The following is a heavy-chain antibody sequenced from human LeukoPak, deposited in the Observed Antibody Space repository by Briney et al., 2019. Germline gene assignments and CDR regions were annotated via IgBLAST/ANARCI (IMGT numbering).Heavy chain of an antibody. CDR3: ARKYSSSWYDAFDI. J-gene: IGHJ3*02. CDR2: ISSSSSTI. CDR1: GFTFSSYS. Sequence: PGGSLRLSCAASGFTFSSYSMNWVRQAPGKGLEWVSYISSSSSTIYYADSVKGRFTISRDNAKNSLYLQMNSLRAEDTAVYYCARKYSSSWYDAFDIWGQGTMVTVSS. D-gene: IGHD6-13*01. V-gene: IGHV3-48*04.